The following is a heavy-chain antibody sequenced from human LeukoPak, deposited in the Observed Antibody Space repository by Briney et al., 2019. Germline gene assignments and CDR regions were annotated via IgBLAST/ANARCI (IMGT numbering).Heavy chain of an antibody. CDR3: AKKNIDYGDYEGAFDI. D-gene: IGHD4-17*01. V-gene: IGHV3-30*18. CDR2: ISYDGSNK. J-gene: IGHJ3*02. CDR1: GFTFSSYG. Sequence: GGSLRLSCAASGFTFSSYGMHWVRQAPGKGLEWVAVISYDGSNKYNADSVKGRFTISRDNSKNTLYLQMNSLRAEDTAVYYCAKKNIDYGDYEGAFDIWGQGTMVTVSS.